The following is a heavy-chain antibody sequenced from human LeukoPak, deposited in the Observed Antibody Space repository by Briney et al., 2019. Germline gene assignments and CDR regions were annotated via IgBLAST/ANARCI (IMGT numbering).Heavy chain of an antibody. Sequence: ASVKVSCKASGYTFTSYYMHWVRQAPGQGLEWMGIINPSGGSTSYALKFQGRVTMTRDTSTSTVYMELSSLRSEDTAVYYRARVLNYCSSTSCYGDYFDYWGQGTLVTVSS. CDR2: INPSGGST. D-gene: IGHD2-2*01. J-gene: IGHJ4*02. CDR1: GYTFTSYY. CDR3: ARVLNYCSSTSCYGDYFDY. V-gene: IGHV1-46*03.